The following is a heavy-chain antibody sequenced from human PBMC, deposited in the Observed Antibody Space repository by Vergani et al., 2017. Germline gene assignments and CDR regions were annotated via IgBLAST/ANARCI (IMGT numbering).Heavy chain of an antibody. CDR2: IKQDGSEK. Sequence: EVQLVESGGGLVKPGGSLRLSCAASGFTFSSYWMSWVRQAPGKGLEWVANIKQDGSEKYYVDSVKGRFTISRDNAKNSLYLQMNSLRAEDTAVYYCARDRLDYYDSSGYYYWGQGTLVTVSS. CDR1: GFTFSSYW. J-gene: IGHJ4*02. V-gene: IGHV3-7*03. CDR3: ARDRLDYYDSSGYYY. D-gene: IGHD3-22*01.